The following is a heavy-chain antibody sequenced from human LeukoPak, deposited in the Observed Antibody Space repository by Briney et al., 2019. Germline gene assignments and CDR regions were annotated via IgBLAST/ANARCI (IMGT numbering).Heavy chain of an antibody. CDR3: ASMGGNWFDP. CDR2: ISGSGGST. Sequence: GGSLRLSCAASGFTLGTYWMSWVRQAPGKGLEWVSAISGSGGSTYYADSVKGRFTISRDNSKNTLYLQMNSLRAEDTAVYYCASMGGNWFDPWGQGTLVTVSS. J-gene: IGHJ5*02. D-gene: IGHD2/OR15-2a*01. V-gene: IGHV3-23*01. CDR1: GFTLGTYW.